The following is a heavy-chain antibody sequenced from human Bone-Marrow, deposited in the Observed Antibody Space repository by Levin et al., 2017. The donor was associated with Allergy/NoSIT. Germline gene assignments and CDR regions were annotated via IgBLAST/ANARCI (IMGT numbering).Heavy chain of an antibody. Sequence: QAGGSLRLSCVTSGFRFDDYAMHWVRQAPGRGLEWVSGISWNSGGIGYADSVKGRFTVSRDNAKNSLFLQMNSLRVEDTALYYCAKPRVELGATGALNYYALDVWGQGTTVTVS. CDR2: ISWNSGGI. CDR1: GFRFDDYA. CDR3: AKPRVELGATGALNYYALDV. J-gene: IGHJ6*02. D-gene: IGHD1-26*01. V-gene: IGHV3-9*01.